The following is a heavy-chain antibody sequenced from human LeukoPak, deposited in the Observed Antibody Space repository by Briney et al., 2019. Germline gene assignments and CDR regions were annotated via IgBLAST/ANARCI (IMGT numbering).Heavy chain of an antibody. Sequence: QPGGSLRLSCAASGFTFRSDAMSWVRQAPGKGLEWVSGISGSGGTTYYADSVKGRLTISRDNSKNTLYLQMNSLRAEDTAVYYCARDQMEGSRAYYYYGMDVWGQGTTVTVSS. J-gene: IGHJ6*02. CDR2: ISGSGGTT. V-gene: IGHV3-23*01. CDR1: GFTFRSDA. D-gene: IGHD6-13*01. CDR3: ARDQMEGSRAYYYYGMDV.